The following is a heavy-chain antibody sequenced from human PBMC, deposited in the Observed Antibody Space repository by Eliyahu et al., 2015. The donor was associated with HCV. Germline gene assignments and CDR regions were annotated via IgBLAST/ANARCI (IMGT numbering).Heavy chain of an antibody. Sequence: QVQLVESGGGLVQPGXSLRLSCXASGFTFSSYGMQWVRQTPGRGLEWMALISYDGTHQFYADSVKGRFTISRDNSKNTLYLQMNSLRGEDTAVYYCVKDRTLIRGVLLYAMDVWGQGTTVTVSS. V-gene: IGHV3-30*18. CDR3: VKDRTLIRGVLLYAMDV. CDR1: GFTFSSYG. CDR2: ISYDGTHQ. J-gene: IGHJ6*02. D-gene: IGHD3-10*01.